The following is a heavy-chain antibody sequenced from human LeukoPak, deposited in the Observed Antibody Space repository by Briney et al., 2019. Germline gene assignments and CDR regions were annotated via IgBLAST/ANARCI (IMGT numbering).Heavy chain of an antibody. CDR3: AKGRTIAAAGRGMSQ. Sequence: PGGSLRLSCAASGFTFSSYAMTWVRQGPGKGLEWVSTISNSGGGTYYADSVKGRFTISRDNSKNTLYLQMDSLRAEDTAVYYCAKGRTIAAAGRGMSQWGQGTLVTVSS. D-gene: IGHD6-13*01. J-gene: IGHJ4*02. CDR1: GFTFSSYA. V-gene: IGHV3-23*01. CDR2: ISNSGGGT.